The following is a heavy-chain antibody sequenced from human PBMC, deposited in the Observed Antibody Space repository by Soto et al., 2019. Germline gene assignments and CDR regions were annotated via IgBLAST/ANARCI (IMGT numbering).Heavy chain of an antibody. V-gene: IGHV3-9*01. CDR3: AHTESGWYDGYFQH. Sequence: EVQLVEAGGGLVQPGRSLRLSCAASGFTFDDYAMHWVRQAPGKGLEWVSGISWNSGSIGYADSVKGRFTISRDNAKNSLYLQMNGLRAEDTALYDCAHTESGWYDGYFQHWGQGTLVTVSS. D-gene: IGHD6-19*01. J-gene: IGHJ1*01. CDR2: ISWNSGSI. CDR1: GFTFDDYA.